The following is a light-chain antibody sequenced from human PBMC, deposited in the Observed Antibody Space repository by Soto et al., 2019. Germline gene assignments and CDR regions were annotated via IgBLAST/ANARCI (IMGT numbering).Light chain of an antibody. V-gene: IGKV3-20*01. Sequence: ENVLTQSPGTLSLSPGERATLSCRASQTVRSNYLAWYQQNPDQTPRLLIYEASSRFTGIPDRFTGSGSGTDFTLSINRLEPEDFAIYFCQQYGSLPRAFGQGAKVEVK. J-gene: IGKJ1*01. CDR2: EAS. CDR1: QTVRSNY. CDR3: QQYGSLPRA.